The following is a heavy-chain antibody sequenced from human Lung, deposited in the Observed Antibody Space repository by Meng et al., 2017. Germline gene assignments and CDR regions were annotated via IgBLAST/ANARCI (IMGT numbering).Heavy chain of an antibody. D-gene: IGHD3-10*01. CDR3: ARYGSGSYLD. V-gene: IGHV1-3*01. CDR1: GYTFATYP. J-gene: IGHJ4*02. CDR2: INPDNDNT. Sequence: QVQLVQAGAEGKKPGASGKGSCKASGYTFATYPIHWVRQAPGQGLEWMGWINPDNDNTRYSQRFQGRLTISRDTSASTAYMELNTLTSEDTAVYYCARYGSGSYLDWGQGALVTVSS.